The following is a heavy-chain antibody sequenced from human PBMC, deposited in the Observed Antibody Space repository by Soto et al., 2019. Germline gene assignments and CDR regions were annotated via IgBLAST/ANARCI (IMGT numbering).Heavy chain of an antibody. CDR1: GVTCISYG. CDR2: IWYDGSNK. D-gene: IGHD5-18*01. Sequence: GGSLRLSWAAAGVTCISYGMRWVRQAQGKGLEWVAVIWYDGSNKYYADSVKGRFTISRDNSKNTLYLQMNSLRAEDTAVYYCARDRDTAMVSTFDYWGQGTLVTVSS. J-gene: IGHJ4*02. CDR3: ARDRDTAMVSTFDY. V-gene: IGHV3-33*01.